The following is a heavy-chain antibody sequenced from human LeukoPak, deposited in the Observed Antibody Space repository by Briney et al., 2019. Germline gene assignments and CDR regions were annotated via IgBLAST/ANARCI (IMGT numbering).Heavy chain of an antibody. Sequence: GGPLRLSCAASGFTFSSYSVNWLRQAPGRGLEWVSSISSSSSYIYYADSVKGRFTISRENAKNSLYLQMNSQRAEDTAVYFCATVTTGPDFDYWGKGTLVTVST. CDR3: ATVTTGPDFDY. J-gene: IGHJ4*02. V-gene: IGHV3-21*01. CDR1: GFTFSSYS. D-gene: IGHD4-17*01. CDR2: ISSSSSYI.